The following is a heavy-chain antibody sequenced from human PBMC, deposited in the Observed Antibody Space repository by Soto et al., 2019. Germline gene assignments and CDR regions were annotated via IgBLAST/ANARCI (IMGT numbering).Heavy chain of an antibody. Sequence: SETLSLTCTVSSGSISSTIYSWDWIRQPPRKGLEWIGSIFYSGSTYYNPSLKSRVTISVDTSKNQFSLTLTSVTAADTAVYYCARDRRGDSGYDYWFDPWGQGTLVTVSS. J-gene: IGHJ5*02. D-gene: IGHD5-12*01. CDR2: IFYSGST. V-gene: IGHV4-39*07. CDR1: SGSISSTIYS. CDR3: ARDRRGDSGYDYWFDP.